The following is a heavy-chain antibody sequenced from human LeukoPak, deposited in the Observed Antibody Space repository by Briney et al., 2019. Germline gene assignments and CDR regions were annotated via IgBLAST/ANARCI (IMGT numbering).Heavy chain of an antibody. Sequence: GGSLRLSCAASGFTFSSYAMHWVRQAPGKGLEWVAVISYDGSNKYYADSVKGRFTISRDNSKNTLYLQMNSLRAEDTAVYYCARDSYADYYYYMDVWGKGTTVTVSS. CDR1: GFTFSSYA. V-gene: IGHV3-30-3*01. D-gene: IGHD4-17*01. J-gene: IGHJ6*03. CDR3: ARDSYADYYYYMDV. CDR2: ISYDGSNK.